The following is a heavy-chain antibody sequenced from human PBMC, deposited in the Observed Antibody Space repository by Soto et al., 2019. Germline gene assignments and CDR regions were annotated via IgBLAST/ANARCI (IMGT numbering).Heavy chain of an antibody. CDR1: GYTFSNYA. J-gene: IGHJ4*02. Sequence: ASVKVSCKASGYTFSNYAMHWVRQAPGQRLEWLGWINTGNGDTEYSQKFQGRVTITRDTSASTVYMELSSLKSEDTAVYYCAREDYKNIIKWFDFWGQGTLVTVSS. CDR2: INTGNGDT. D-gene: IGHD1-20*01. V-gene: IGHV1-3*04. CDR3: AREDYKNIIKWFDF.